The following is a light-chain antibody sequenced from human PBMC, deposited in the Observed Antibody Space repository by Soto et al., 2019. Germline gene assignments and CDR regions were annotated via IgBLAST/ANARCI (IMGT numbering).Light chain of an antibody. J-gene: IGLJ2*01. CDR3: SSYTSSSTVV. V-gene: IGLV2-14*01. CDR2: DVS. CDR1: SSDVGGYNY. Sequence: QSVLTQPASVSGSPGQSITISCTGTSSDVGGYNYVSWYQQHQAKAPKLMIYDVSNRPSGVSNRVSGYKSGNTASLTSAGLQAGDEDDDYCSSYTSSSTVVFGGGTKFTVL.